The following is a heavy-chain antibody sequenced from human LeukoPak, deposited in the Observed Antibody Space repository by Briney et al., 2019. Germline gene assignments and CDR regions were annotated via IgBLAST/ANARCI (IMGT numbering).Heavy chain of an antibody. D-gene: IGHD2-21*02. CDR1: GFTFSYYA. CDR2: ISYDGSNK. V-gene: IGHV3-30-3*01. CDR3: ARQGDTGSWYFDY. Sequence: TGGSLRLSCAASGFTFSYYAMHWVRQAPGKGLERVAVISYDGSNKYYADSVKGRFTISRDNSKSTLYLQMDSLIAGDTAVYYCARQGDTGSWYFDYWGQGTLVTVSS. J-gene: IGHJ4*02.